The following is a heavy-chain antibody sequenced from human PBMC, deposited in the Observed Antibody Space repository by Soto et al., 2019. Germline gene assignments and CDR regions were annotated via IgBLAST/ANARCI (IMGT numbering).Heavy chain of an antibody. D-gene: IGHD3-3*01. J-gene: IGHJ4*02. CDR1: GFLVTGCF. V-gene: IGHV3-66*01. CDR3: ARDDLGGAYDFWH. CDR2: ISDGGAT. Sequence: EMQLVESGGGLVQPGGSLRLSCAASGFLVTGCFMAWVRQAPGKSLEWVSVISDGGATFYADSVKGRFTISRDISKNTMYLQMHILRAEDTAVYYCARDDLGGAYDFWHGGQGARVIVSS.